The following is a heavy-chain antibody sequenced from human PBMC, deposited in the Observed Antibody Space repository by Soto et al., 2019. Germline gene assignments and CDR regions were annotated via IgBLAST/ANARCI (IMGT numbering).Heavy chain of an antibody. CDR2: IHYSGTT. J-gene: IGHJ4*02. Sequence: SETLSLTCTVSGGSMRNYFWTWIRQPPGKGLEWIGYIHYSGTTSFFPSYNPSLRSRVTISEDTSKNQFSLKLLSVTTVDTAVYFCAAGEASSRNLAPYYLDFWGQGTLVT. CDR3: AAGEASSRNLAPYYLDF. D-gene: IGHD6-13*01. CDR1: GGSMRNYF. V-gene: IGHV4-59*01.